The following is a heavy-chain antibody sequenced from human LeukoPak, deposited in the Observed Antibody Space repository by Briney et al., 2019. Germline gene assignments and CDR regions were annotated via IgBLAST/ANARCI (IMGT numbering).Heavy chain of an antibody. CDR2: IYISGNT. CDR3: AREEFHYDSSGYYERWYFDL. CDR1: GGSISSYY. J-gene: IGHJ2*01. Sequence: KPSETLSLTCTVSGGSISSYYWSWTRQPAGKGLEWIGRIYISGNTNYNPSLKSRVTMSVDTSKNQFSLKLSSVTAADTAVYYCAREEFHYDSSGYYERWYFDLWGRGTLVTVSS. D-gene: IGHD3-22*01. V-gene: IGHV4-4*07.